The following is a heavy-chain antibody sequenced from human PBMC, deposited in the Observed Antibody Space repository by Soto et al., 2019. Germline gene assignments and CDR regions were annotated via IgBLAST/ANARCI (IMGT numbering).Heavy chain of an antibody. D-gene: IGHD5-18*01. CDR2: IIPIFGTA. CDR3: ARDMGYSYGKPFYYYYGMDV. Sequence: QVQLVQSGAEVKKPGSSVKVSCKASGGTFSSYAISWVRQAPGQGLEWMGGIIPIFGTANYAQKFQGRVTITADESTSTAYMELSSLRSEDTAVYYCARDMGYSYGKPFYYYYGMDVWGQGTTVTVSS. V-gene: IGHV1-69*01. J-gene: IGHJ6*02. CDR1: GGTFSSYA.